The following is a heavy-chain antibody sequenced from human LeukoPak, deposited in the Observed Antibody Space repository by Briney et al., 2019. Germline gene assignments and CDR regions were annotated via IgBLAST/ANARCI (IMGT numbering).Heavy chain of an antibody. V-gene: IGHV3-30*01. Sequence: PGGSLRLSCAASGFTFSSYAMHWVRQAPGKGLEWVAVISYDGSNKYYADSVKGRFTISRDNSKNTLYLQMNSLRAEDTAVYYCASRYYDFWSGYQNPGPFDPWGQRTLVTVSS. D-gene: IGHD3-3*01. J-gene: IGHJ5*02. CDR3: ASRYYDFWSGYQNPGPFDP. CDR1: GFTFSSYA. CDR2: ISYDGSNK.